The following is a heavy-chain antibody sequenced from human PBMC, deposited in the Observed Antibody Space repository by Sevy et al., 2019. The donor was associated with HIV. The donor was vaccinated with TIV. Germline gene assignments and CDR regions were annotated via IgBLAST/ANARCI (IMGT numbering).Heavy chain of an antibody. CDR1: GFTYS. CDR3: ASQRGGYERLYYFDS. J-gene: IGHJ4*02. Sequence: GESLKISCVASGFTYSMNWVRQAPGKGLEWVSYISDSSATIHYADSVKGRFTISRDNAKNSLYLQMNTLRAEDTAVYYCASQRGGYERLYYFDSWGQGTLVTVS. V-gene: IGHV3-48*01. D-gene: IGHD5-12*01. CDR2: ISDSSATI.